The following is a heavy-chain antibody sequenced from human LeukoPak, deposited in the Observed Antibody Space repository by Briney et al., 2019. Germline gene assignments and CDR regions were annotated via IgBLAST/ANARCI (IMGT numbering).Heavy chain of an antibody. CDR3: AKEYYGSGSYYDY. V-gene: IGHV3-30*02. D-gene: IGHD3-10*01. CDR2: IRDDGGNR. Sequence: GGPLRLSCAASGFTFSSYGMHWARQAPGKGLEWVAFIRDDGGNRYYADSVKGRFTISRDNSKNTLYLEMNSLRAEDTGVYYCAKEYYGSGSYYDYWGQGTLVTVSS. J-gene: IGHJ4*02. CDR1: GFTFSSYG.